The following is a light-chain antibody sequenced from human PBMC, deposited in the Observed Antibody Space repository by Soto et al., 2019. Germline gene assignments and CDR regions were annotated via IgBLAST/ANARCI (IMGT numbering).Light chain of an antibody. CDR2: KAS. V-gene: IGKV1-5*03. J-gene: IGKJ1*01. CDR3: QHYNSYSEA. CDR1: QSINNL. Sequence: QMTQSPSTRSASVGDRVTITCRASQSINNLLAWYQQKPGKAPKLLIYKASTLKSGVPSRFSGSGSGTEFTLTISSLQPDDFATYYCQHYNSYSEAFGQGTKVDIK.